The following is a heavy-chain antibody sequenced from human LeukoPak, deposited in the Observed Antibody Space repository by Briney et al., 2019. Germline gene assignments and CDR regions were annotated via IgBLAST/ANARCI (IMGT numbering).Heavy chain of an antibody. CDR2: INPSSGST. J-gene: IGHJ4*02. V-gene: IGHV1-46*01. Sequence: ASVKVSCKASGYTFTSYYIHWVRQAPGQGLEWMGIINPSSGSTDYPQKFQDRVTMTRDMSTTTVYLDLRSLRSEDTAVYYCARDLNQENEFDDWGQGTLVTVSS. CDR3: ARDLNQENEFDD. D-gene: IGHD1-1*01. CDR1: GYTFTSYY.